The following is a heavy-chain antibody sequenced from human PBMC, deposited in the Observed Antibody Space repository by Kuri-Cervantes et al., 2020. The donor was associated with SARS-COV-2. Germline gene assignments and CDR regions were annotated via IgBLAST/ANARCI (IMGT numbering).Heavy chain of an antibody. CDR1: GLTISNYG. CDR2: IRYEGSNK. V-gene: IGHV3-30*02. Sequence: GRSLRLACVAAGLTISNYGMHWVRQAPGKGLEWVAFIRYEGSNKYYADSVKGRFTISRDNSKNTLYLQMNSLRAEDTAVYYCAKDESAWEWYYYYMDVWGKGTTVTVSS. J-gene: IGHJ6*03. CDR3: AKDESAWEWYYYYMDV. D-gene: IGHD1-26*01.